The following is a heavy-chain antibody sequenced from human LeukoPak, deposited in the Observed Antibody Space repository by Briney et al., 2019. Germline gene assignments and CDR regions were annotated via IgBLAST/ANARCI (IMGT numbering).Heavy chain of an antibody. V-gene: IGHV1-2*02. Sequence: ASVKVSCKASGYTFTGYYMHWVRQAPGQGLEWMGWINPNSGGTNYAQKFQGRVTMTRDTSISTAYMGLSRLRSDDTAVYYCARDRGYCSSTSCYTRYMDVWGKGTTVTVSS. CDR2: INPNSGGT. CDR3: ARDRGYCSSTSCYTRYMDV. J-gene: IGHJ6*03. CDR1: GYTFTGYY. D-gene: IGHD2-2*02.